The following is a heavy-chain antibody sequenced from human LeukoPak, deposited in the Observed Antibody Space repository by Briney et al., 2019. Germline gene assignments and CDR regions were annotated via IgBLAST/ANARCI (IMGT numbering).Heavy chain of an antibody. V-gene: IGHV1-2*06. CDR1: GYTFTGHY. CDR2: INPNSGGT. J-gene: IGHJ4*02. CDR3: ARDLSGPNPLDY. Sequence: VSVKVSCKGSGYTFTGHYMHWVRQAPGQGLEWMGRINPNSGGTNYAQKFQGRVTMTRDTSINTAYMELGSLTSDDTAVDYCARDLSGPNPLDYWGQGTLVTVSS.